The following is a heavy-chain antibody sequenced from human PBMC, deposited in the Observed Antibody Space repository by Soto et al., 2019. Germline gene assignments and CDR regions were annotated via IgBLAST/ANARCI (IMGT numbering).Heavy chain of an antibody. CDR2: IYHSGST. V-gene: IGHV4-4*02. CDR3: ARDHRILGYYYGSGSPDYYYYYGMDV. J-gene: IGHJ6*02. D-gene: IGHD3-10*01. CDR1: GGSISSSNW. Sequence: PSETLSLTCAVSGGSISSSNWWSWVRQPPGKGLEWIGEIYHSGSTNYNPSLKSRVTISVDKSKNQFSLKLSSVTAADTAVYYCARDHRILGYYYGSGSPDYYYYYGMDVWGQGTTVTVSS.